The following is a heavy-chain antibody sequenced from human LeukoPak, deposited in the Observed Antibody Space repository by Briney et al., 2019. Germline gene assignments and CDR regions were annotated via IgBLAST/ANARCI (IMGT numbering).Heavy chain of an antibody. D-gene: IGHD6-19*01. CDR2: ISAYNGNT. CDR1: GYTFTSYG. J-gene: IGHJ4*02. Sequence: ASVKVSCKASGYTFTSYGITWVRQAPGQGLEWMGWISAYNGNTNYAQRLQGRVTMTTDTSTSTAYMELRSLRSDDTAVYYCARSPPRPTPNSSAWRYFDYWGQGTLVTVSS. CDR3: ARSPPRPTPNSSAWRYFDY. V-gene: IGHV1-18*01.